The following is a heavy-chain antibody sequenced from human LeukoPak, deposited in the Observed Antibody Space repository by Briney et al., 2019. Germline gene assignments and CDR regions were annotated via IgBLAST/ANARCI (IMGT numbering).Heavy chain of an antibody. CDR2: VWYDGSNK. D-gene: IGHD2/OR15-2a*01. V-gene: IGHV3-33*01. CDR3: SRGGNSGPLRGRGLPDY. J-gene: IGHJ4*02. CDR1: GFTFSSYG. Sequence: PGRSLRLSCAASGFTFSSYGMHWVRQAPGKGLEWVAVVWYDGSNKYYADSVKGRFTISRDNSKNTLYLQMNSLRAEDTAVYYCSRGGNSGPLRGRGLPDYWGQGTLVTVSS.